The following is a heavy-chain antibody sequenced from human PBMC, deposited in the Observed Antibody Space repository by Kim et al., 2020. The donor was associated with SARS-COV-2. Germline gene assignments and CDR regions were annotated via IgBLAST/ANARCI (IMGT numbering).Heavy chain of an antibody. CDR1: GFTFSSYG. CDR2: ISYDGSNK. V-gene: IGHV3-30*18. D-gene: IGHD3-3*01. Sequence: GGSLRLSCAASGFTFSSYGMHWVRQAPGKGLEWVAVISYDGSNKYYADSVKGRFTISRDNSKNTLYLQMNSLRAEDTAVYYCAKVPSLNYDFWSGYLDYWGQGTLVTVSS. J-gene: IGHJ4*02. CDR3: AKVPSLNYDFWSGYLDY.